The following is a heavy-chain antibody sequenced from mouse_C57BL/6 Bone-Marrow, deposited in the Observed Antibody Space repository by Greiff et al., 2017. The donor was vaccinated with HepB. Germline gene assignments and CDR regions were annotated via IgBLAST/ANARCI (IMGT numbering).Heavy chain of an antibody. CDR3: ARRGSNYKYYFDY. CDR1: GYAFSSSW. V-gene: IGHV1-82*01. D-gene: IGHD2-5*01. Sequence: QLKESGPELVKPGASVKISCKASGYAFSSSWMNWVKQRPGKGLEWIGRIYPGDGDTNYNGKFKGKATLTADKSSSTAYMQLSSLTSEDSAVYFCARRGSNYKYYFDYWGQGTTLTVSS. J-gene: IGHJ2*01. CDR2: IYPGDGDT.